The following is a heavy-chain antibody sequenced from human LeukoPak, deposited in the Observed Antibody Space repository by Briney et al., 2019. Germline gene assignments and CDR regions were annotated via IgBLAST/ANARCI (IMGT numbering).Heavy chain of an antibody. Sequence: SETLSLTCTVSGGSISSSGYYWGWIRQSPGKGLEWIGSIYNSGSTYYNPSLKSRVTISMDTSKNQFSLKLSSVTAADTAVYYCAREYRSSWYLNWFDPWGQGTLVTVSS. D-gene: IGHD6-13*01. CDR2: IYNSGST. V-gene: IGHV4-39*07. J-gene: IGHJ5*02. CDR1: GGSISSSGYY. CDR3: AREYRSSWYLNWFDP.